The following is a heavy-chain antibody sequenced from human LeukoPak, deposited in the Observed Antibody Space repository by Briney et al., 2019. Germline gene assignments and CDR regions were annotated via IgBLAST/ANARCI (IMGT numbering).Heavy chain of an antibody. CDR2: IYYTRST. J-gene: IGHJ6*02. V-gene: IGHV4-59*02. CDR3: ASLSAANYGMDV. D-gene: IGHD2-2*01. Sequence: KSSETLSLTCTVISGSVTTNFWSWIRQPPGTGLEWIEYIYYTRSTTYNPSLKGRVTISVDTSKNQFSLKLSSVTAADTAVYYCASLSAANYGMDVWGQGTTVTVSS. CDR1: SGSVTTNF.